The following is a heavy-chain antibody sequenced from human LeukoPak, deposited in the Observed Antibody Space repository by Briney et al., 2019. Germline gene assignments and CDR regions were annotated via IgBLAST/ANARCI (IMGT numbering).Heavy chain of an antibody. J-gene: IGHJ4*02. CDR3: AKGYSFFDY. CDR2: IRSGGENT. D-gene: IGHD5-18*01. CDR1: GFAFSTYS. V-gene: IGHV3-23*01. Sequence: GGSLRLSCAASGFAFSTYSMSWVRQAPGKGLEWVSAIRSGGENTYYADSVRGRFTISRDNSRGTLSLQMNSLRAEDTAVYYCAKGYSFFDYWGQGTLVTVSS.